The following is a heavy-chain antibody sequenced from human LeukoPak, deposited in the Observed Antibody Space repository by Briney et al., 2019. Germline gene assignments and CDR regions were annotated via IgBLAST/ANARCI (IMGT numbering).Heavy chain of an antibody. D-gene: IGHD5-24*01. J-gene: IGHJ4*02. V-gene: IGHV3-23*03. CDR2: IYSGGST. CDR1: GFTFSSYA. Sequence: PGGSLRLSCAASGFTFSSYAMSWVRQAPGKGLEWVSVIYSGGSTYYADSVKGRFTISRDNSKNTLYLQMNSLRAEDTAVYYCAKGSRRDGYNSDYWGQGTLVTVSS. CDR3: AKGSRRDGYNSDY.